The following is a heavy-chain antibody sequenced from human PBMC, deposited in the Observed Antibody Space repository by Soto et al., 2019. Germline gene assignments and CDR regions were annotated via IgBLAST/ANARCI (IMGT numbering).Heavy chain of an antibody. Sequence: GGSLRLSCAASGFTFSSYAMHWVRQAPGKGLEWVAVISYDGSNKYYADSVKGRFTISRDNSKNTLYLQMNSLRAEDTAVYYCARDGPVGFWSGNFDYWGQGTLVTVSS. D-gene: IGHD3-3*01. CDR3: ARDGPVGFWSGNFDY. J-gene: IGHJ4*02. CDR2: ISYDGSNK. CDR1: GFTFSSYA. V-gene: IGHV3-30-3*01.